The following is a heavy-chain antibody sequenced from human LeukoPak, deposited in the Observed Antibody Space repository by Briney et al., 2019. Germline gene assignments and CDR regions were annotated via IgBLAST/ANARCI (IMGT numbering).Heavy chain of an antibody. V-gene: IGHV3-72*01. D-gene: IGHD3-22*01. J-gene: IGHJ4*02. Sequence: GGPLRLSCAASGFTFSDHYMDWVRQAPGKGLEWVGRTRNKANSYTTEYAASVKGRFTISRDDSKNSLYLQMNSLKTEDTAVYYCARGIAPSYYYDSSGYPNYYFDYWGQGTLVTVSS. CDR1: GFTFSDHY. CDR3: ARGIAPSYYYDSSGYPNYYFDY. CDR2: TRNKANSYTT.